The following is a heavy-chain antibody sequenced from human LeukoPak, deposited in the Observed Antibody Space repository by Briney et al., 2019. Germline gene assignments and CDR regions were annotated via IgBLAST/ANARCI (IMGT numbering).Heavy chain of an antibody. Sequence: ASVKVSCKASGYTFATYGVTFVRQAPGQGLEWVGWISAYNGDTDYAQKLQGRVTMTTDTSTSTAYMELSSLRSEDTAVYYCARGDYDSSGYYGDYWGQGTLVTVSS. V-gene: IGHV1-18*01. CDR1: GYTFATYG. CDR2: ISAYNGDT. D-gene: IGHD3-22*01. J-gene: IGHJ4*02. CDR3: ARGDYDSSGYYGDY.